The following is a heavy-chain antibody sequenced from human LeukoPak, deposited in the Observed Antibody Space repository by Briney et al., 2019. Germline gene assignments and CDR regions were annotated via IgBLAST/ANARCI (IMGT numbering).Heavy chain of an antibody. D-gene: IGHD1-26*01. CDR1: GFTFDDYG. Sequence: GGSLRLSCAASGFTFDDYGMSWVRQAPGKGLEWVSGINWNGGSTGYADSVKGRFTISRDNAKNSLYLQMNSLRAEDTAVYYCARGQWELSYFDYWGQGTLVTVSS. V-gene: IGHV3-20*04. CDR3: ARGQWELSYFDY. CDR2: INWNGGST. J-gene: IGHJ4*02.